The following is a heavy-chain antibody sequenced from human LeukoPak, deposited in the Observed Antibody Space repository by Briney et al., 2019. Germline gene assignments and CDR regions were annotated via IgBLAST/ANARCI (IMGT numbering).Heavy chain of an antibody. Sequence: GGSLRLSCAASGFTVSSYYMSWVRKAPGKGLEWVSVIYSGGSTYYADSVKGRFTISRDNSKNTLYLQMDSLRAEDTAVYYCARDSESVTTYDPWFDPWGQGSLGTASS. CDR2: IYSGGST. CDR3: ARDSESVTTYDPWFDP. D-gene: IGHD4-17*01. J-gene: IGHJ5*02. V-gene: IGHV3-53*01. CDR1: GFTVSSYY.